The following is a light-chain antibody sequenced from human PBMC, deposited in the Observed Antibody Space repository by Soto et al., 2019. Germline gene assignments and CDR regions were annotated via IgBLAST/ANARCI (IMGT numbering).Light chain of an antibody. J-gene: IGLJ1*01. CDR1: SSDVGGYNY. Sequence: QSALTQPRSVSGSPGQSVTNSCTGTSSDVGGYNYVSWYQQHPGKAPKLMIYDVSKRPSGVPDRFSGSKSGNTASLTISGLQAEDEADYYCCSYAGSYTFYVFGTG. V-gene: IGLV2-11*01. CDR2: DVS. CDR3: CSYAGSYTFYV.